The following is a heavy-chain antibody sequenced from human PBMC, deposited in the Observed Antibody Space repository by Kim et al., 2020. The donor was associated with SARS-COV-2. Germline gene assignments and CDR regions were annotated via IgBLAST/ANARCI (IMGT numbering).Heavy chain of an antibody. CDR1: GFSFNNYG. V-gene: IGHV3-30*18. D-gene: IGHD5-12*01. CDR2: ISYEGSKK. J-gene: IGHJ6*02. Sequence: GGSLRLSCAASGFSFNNYGMHWVRQAPGKGLEWVAFISYEGSKKQYLDSLKGRFTVSRDYSKNTLYLQMNSLTAEDTAVYYCAKQGYKFELNTYYAMDIWGQGTTVTFSS. CDR3: AKQGYKFELNTYYAMDI.